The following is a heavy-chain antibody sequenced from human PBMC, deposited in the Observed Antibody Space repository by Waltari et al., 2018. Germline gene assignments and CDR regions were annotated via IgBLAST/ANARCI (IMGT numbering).Heavy chain of an antibody. CDR2: ISSPRSDI. CDR1: GFTFNTYT. V-gene: IGHV3-21*02. D-gene: IGHD6-13*01. J-gene: IGHJ6*02. CDR3: AGGYSSYYGMDV. Sequence: EVQLVESGGGLVKPGGSLRLSCAASGFTFNTYTMNWVRQAPGKGVEWVLSISSPRSDIYYADSVKGRFTISRDNAKSSLYLQLNSLRAEDTAVYYCAGGYSSYYGMDVWGQGTTVTVSS.